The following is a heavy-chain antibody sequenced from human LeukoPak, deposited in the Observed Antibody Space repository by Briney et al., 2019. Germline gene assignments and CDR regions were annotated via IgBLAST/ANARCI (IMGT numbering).Heavy chain of an antibody. V-gene: IGHV3-11*01. D-gene: IGHD6-13*01. CDR2: ISSSGSTI. CDR3: AKMSGYSSSWPIDY. J-gene: IGHJ4*02. CDR1: GFTFSDYY. Sequence: SGGSLRLSCAASGFTFSDYYMSWIRQAPGKGLEWVSYISSSGSTIYYADSVKGRFTISRDNAKNSLYLQMNSLRAEDTAVYYCAKMSGYSSSWPIDYWGQGTLVTVSS.